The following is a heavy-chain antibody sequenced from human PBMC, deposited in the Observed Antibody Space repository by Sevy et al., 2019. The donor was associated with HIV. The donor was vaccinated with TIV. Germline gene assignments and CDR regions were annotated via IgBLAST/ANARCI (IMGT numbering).Heavy chain of an antibody. CDR2: ISSAGSNK. CDR1: GLTFSSHA. D-gene: IGHD6-19*01. V-gene: IGHV3-30-3*01. CDR3: TRDAGYSIAWSPSDY. Sequence: GGSLRLSCAASGLTFSSHAMHWVRQAPGKGLEWVGVISSAGSNKYYANSVKGRFTISRDNPKNTLYLQMNSLRPEDTAVYYCTRDAGYSIAWSPSDYWGQGTLVTVSS. J-gene: IGHJ4*02.